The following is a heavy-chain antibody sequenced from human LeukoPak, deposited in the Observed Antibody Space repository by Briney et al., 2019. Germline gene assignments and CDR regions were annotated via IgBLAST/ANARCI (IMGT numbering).Heavy chain of an antibody. CDR1: GFTFSNAY. Sequence: PGGSLRLSCAASGFTFSNAYMNWVRQAPGKGLEWVAVIWYDGSNKYYADSVKGRFTISRDNSKNTLYLQMNSLRAEDTAVYYCARDGRWGYSYGFAYYYYGMDVWGQGTTVTVSS. V-gene: IGHV3-33*08. D-gene: IGHD5-18*01. J-gene: IGHJ6*02. CDR2: IWYDGSNK. CDR3: ARDGRWGYSYGFAYYYYGMDV.